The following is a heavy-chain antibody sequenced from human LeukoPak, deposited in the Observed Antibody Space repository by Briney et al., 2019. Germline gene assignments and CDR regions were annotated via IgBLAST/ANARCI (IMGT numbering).Heavy chain of an antibody. Sequence: SETLSLTCSVSGGSLSTYYWTWTRQPPGKGLEWIGFIHQSGSTEYNPSLKSRVTMSLDTSRNQFSLKMSTVTAADTAVYYCSREQYTSGGSGWLGMDVWGQGTTVTVSS. J-gene: IGHJ6*02. CDR1: GGSLSTYY. D-gene: IGHD6-19*01. CDR2: IHQSGST. V-gene: IGHV4-59*12. CDR3: SREQYTSGGSGWLGMDV.